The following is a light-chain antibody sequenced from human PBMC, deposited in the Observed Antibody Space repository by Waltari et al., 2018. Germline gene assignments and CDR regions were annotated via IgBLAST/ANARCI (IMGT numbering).Light chain of an antibody. CDR3: QQSNSFPFT. CDR2: SAS. V-gene: IGKV1-39*01. CDR1: QSISDY. J-gene: IGKJ3*01. Sequence: DIRMTQSPSSLSASVGDRVTITCRASQSISDYLNWYQQKPGKAPKLLIYSASSLQSGVPSRFSGSGSGTDFTLIISSLQPEDFATYYCQQSNSFPFTFGPGTKVDIK.